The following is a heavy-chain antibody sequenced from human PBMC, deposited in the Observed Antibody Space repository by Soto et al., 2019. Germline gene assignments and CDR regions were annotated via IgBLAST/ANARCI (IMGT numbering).Heavy chain of an antibody. D-gene: IGHD6-13*01. Sequence: GGSLRLSCAASGFTFSSYGMLWVRQAPGKGLEWVAVISYDGSNKYYADSVKGRFTISRDNSKNTLYLQMNSLRAEDTAVYYCAKGSTYSSSWSPFRYFYYYGMDVWGQGTTVTVSS. V-gene: IGHV3-30*18. J-gene: IGHJ6*02. CDR1: GFTFSSYG. CDR2: ISYDGSNK. CDR3: AKGSTYSSSWSPFRYFYYYGMDV.